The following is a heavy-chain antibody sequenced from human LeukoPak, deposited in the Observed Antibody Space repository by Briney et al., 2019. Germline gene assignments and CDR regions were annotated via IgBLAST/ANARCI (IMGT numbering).Heavy chain of an antibody. D-gene: IGHD4-11*01. J-gene: IGHJ4*02. CDR2: INPSGGST. CDR1: GYTFTSYY. CDR3: ARGADYPGGQAQHFDY. V-gene: IGHV1-46*01. Sequence: GASVKVSCKASGYTFTSYYMHWVRQAPGQGLEWMGIINPSGGSTSYAQKFQGRVTMTRDTSTSTVYMELSSLRSEDTAVYYCARGADYPGGQAQHFDYWGQGTLVTVSS.